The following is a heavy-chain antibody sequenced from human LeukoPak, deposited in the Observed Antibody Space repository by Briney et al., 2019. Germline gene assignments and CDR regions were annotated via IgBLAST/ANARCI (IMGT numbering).Heavy chain of an antibody. CDR1: GGSISSSSYY. J-gene: IGHJ4*02. CDR2: IYYSGST. D-gene: IGHD3-3*01. V-gene: IGHV4-31*03. CDR3: ASSVLRFPNFDY. Sequence: SETLSLTCTVSGGSISSSSYYWGWIRQPPGKGLEWIGYIYYSGSTYYNPSLKSRVTISVDTSKNQFPLKLRSVTAADTAVYYCASSVLRFPNFDYWGQGTLVTVSS.